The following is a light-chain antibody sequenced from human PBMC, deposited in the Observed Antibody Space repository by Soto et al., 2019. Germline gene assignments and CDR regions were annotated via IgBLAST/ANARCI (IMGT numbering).Light chain of an antibody. Sequence: DIPMTQSPSSVSASVGDRVTITCRASQGISNWLAWYQQQPGKAPKLLISSAYTLQSGVPSRFSRGGSGTHFTLIISSLQPEDFATYYCQQTNTFLPLTFGGGAKVQIK. CDR3: QQTNTFLPLT. CDR1: QGISNW. CDR2: SAY. J-gene: IGKJ4*01. V-gene: IGKV1-12*01.